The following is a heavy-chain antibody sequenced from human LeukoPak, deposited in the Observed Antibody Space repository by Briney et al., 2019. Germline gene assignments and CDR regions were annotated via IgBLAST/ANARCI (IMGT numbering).Heavy chain of an antibody. V-gene: IGHV1-3*01. CDR2: INAGNGNT. D-gene: IGHD3-10*01. CDR3: ARDRWFGELFPSHLDP. J-gene: IGHJ5*02. CDR1: GGTFSSYA. Sequence: ASVKVSCKASGGTFSSYAISWVRQAPGQRLEWMGWINAGNGNTKYSQKFQGRVTITRDTSASTAYMELSSLRSEDTAVYYCARDRWFGELFPSHLDPWGQGTLVTVSS.